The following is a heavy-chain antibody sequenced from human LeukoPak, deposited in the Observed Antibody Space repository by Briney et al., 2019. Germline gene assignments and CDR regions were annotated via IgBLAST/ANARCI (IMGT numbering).Heavy chain of an antibody. CDR1: GGTFSSYA. V-gene: IGHV1-8*02. CDR2: MNPNSGNT. D-gene: IGHD3-3*01. CDR3: ARAAIFGVEYYYYYMDV. J-gene: IGHJ6*03. Sequence: ASVRVSCKASGGTFSSYAISWVRQATGQGLEWMGWMNPNSGNTGYAQKFQGRVTMTRNTSISTAYMELSSLRSEDTAVYYCARAAIFGVEYYYYYMDVWGKGTTVTVSS.